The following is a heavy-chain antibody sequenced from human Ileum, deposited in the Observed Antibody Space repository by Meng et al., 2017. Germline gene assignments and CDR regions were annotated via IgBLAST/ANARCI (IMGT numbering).Heavy chain of an antibody. CDR2: ISTSGDST. J-gene: IGHJ3*01. D-gene: IGHD1-14*01. V-gene: IGHV3-23*01. CDR1: GFSFSNYA. Sequence: GESLKISCAASGFSFSNYAMIWARQTPGKGLEWVSGISTSGDSTYYADSVKGRFTISRDNSKNTLSLQMNSLRAEDTAKYYCAKDFKGVLPEAFDLCGQGTMVT. CDR3: AKDFKGVLPEAFDL.